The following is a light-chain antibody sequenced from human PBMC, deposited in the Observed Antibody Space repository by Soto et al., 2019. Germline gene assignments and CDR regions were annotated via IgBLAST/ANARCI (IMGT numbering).Light chain of an antibody. CDR2: DVT. CDR1: SSDVGGYIY. Sequence: QSSLPQPSSESGYPGQSITISFTGTSSDVGGYIYVSWYQQHPGKAPKLMIYDVTSRPSGVSYRFSGSKSGNTASLTISGLQAEDEADYYCSSYTTSSSYVFGTGTKVTVL. J-gene: IGLJ1*01. CDR3: SSYTTSSSYV. V-gene: IGLV2-14*01.